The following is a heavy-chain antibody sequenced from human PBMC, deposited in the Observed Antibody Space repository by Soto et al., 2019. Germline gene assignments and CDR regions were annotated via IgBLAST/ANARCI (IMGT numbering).Heavy chain of an antibody. CDR2: INPLPTSGST. Sequence: GASVKVSCKASGYIFTNYYIHWVRQAPGQGLEWMAIINPLPTSGSTNYAQKFQGRVTVTRDTSTSTVYLELRSLRSDDTAVYYCAREIGSYDFWSGYSGPTGIDPWGQGTLVTVSS. CDR3: AREIGSYDFWSGYSGPTGIDP. V-gene: IGHV1-46*01. J-gene: IGHJ5*02. D-gene: IGHD3-3*01. CDR1: GYIFTNYY.